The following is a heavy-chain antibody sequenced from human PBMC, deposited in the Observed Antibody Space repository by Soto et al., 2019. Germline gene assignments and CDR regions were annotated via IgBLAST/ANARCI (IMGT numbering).Heavy chain of an antibody. CDR2: ISSNGGST. CDR1: GFTFSSYA. J-gene: IGHJ6*03. CDR3: ARDAKILYSWVGAPHYYDYYMDV. D-gene: IGHD2-8*01. V-gene: IGHV3-64*01. Sequence: EVQLVESGGGLVQPGGSLRLSCAASGFTFSSYAMHWVRQAPGKGLEYVSAISSNGGSTYYANSVKGRFTISRDNSKKMLYLKMGSLRAEDMAVYYCARDAKILYSWVGAPHYYDYYMDVWGKGTTVTVSS.